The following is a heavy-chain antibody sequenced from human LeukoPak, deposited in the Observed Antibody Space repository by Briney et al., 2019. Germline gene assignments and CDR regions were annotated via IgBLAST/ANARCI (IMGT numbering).Heavy chain of an antibody. CDR3: ARDRGRLRLGY. CDR1: GFTFSSYE. J-gene: IGHJ4*02. CDR2: ISSSGSTI. Sequence: PGGSLRLSCAAYGFTFSSYEMNWVHQAPGKGLEWVSYISSSGSTIYYADSVKGRFTISRDNAKNSLYLQMNSLRAEDTAVYYCARDRGRLRLGYWGQGTLVTVSS. V-gene: IGHV3-48*03. D-gene: IGHD5-12*01.